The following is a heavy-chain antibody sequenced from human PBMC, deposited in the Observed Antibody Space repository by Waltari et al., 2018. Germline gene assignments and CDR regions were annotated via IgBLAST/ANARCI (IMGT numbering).Heavy chain of an antibody. Sequence: QLQMQESGPGLVKPSGTLSLTCAVSGDSMSSTDWWSWVRQSPGKGLEWIGQVHQSGRTNYNPPFASLVTISIDTSINQFSLRVTSATAADTAVYYCARDRGRGIYLDSWGPGTLVTVSP. D-gene: IGHD2-15*01. CDR2: VHQSGRT. J-gene: IGHJ4*02. CDR1: GDSMSSTDW. CDR3: ARDRGRGIYLDS. V-gene: IGHV4-4*02.